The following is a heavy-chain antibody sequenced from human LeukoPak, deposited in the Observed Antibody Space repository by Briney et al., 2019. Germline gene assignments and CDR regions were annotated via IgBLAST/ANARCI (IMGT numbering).Heavy chain of an antibody. CDR1: GFTFGTYA. Sequence: GGSLRLSCAASGFTFGTYAMNWVRQAPGKGLEWVSGISGSGDGTYYADSVKGRFTIFRDNSKNTLYLQMNSLRDEDTALYYCAKDTWRLGYWGQGTLVTVSS. CDR3: AKDTWRLGY. D-gene: IGHD3-16*01. V-gene: IGHV3-23*01. J-gene: IGHJ4*02. CDR2: ISGSGDGT.